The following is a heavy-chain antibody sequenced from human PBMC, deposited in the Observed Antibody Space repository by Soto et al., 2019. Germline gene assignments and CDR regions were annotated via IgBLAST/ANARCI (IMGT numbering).Heavy chain of an antibody. J-gene: IGHJ6*03. V-gene: IGHV4-34*01. CDR3: ARGWGYCSGGSCYKDYYYYMDV. D-gene: IGHD2-15*01. CDR1: GGSFSGYY. Sequence: QVQLQQWGAGLLKPSETLSLTCAVYGGSFSGYYWSWIRQPPGKGLEWIGEINHSGSTNYNPSLKSRVTISVDTSKNQFSLKLGSVTAADTAVYYCARGWGYCSGGSCYKDYYYYMDVWGKGTTVTVSS. CDR2: INHSGST.